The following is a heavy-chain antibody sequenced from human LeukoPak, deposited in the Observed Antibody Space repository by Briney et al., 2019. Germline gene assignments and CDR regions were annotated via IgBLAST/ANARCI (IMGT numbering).Heavy chain of an antibody. CDR3: ARDPEGHGYYFDY. D-gene: IGHD3-3*01. Sequence: SSETLSLTCTVSGGSTSNYFCTWLRQSAGKGLEWIGRIHTSGSTNYNPSLKSRVSMSVDTSKNQFSLKLSSVTAADTAVYYRARDPEGHGYYFDYWGQGALVTVSS. CDR2: IHTSGST. J-gene: IGHJ4*02. CDR1: GGSTSNYF. V-gene: IGHV4-4*07.